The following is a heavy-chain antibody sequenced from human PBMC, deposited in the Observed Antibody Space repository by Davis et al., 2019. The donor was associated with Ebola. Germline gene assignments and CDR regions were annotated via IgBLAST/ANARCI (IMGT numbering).Heavy chain of an antibody. CDR2: IRYDGSNK. V-gene: IGHV3-30*02. CDR1: GFTFSSYG. J-gene: IGHJ2*01. D-gene: IGHD3-22*01. Sequence: GESLKISCAASGFTFSSYGMHWVRQAPGKGLEWVAFIRYDGSNKYYADSVKGRFTISRDNSKNTLYLQMNSLGAEDTAVYYCAKDYYDSTGRYFDLWGRGTLVTVSS. CDR3: AKDYYDSTGRYFDL.